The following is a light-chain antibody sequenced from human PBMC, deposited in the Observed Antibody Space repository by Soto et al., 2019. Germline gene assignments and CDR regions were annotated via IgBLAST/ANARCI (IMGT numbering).Light chain of an antibody. Sequence: DIQMTQSPSSLSASVGDRVTITCQASQDISNYLNWYQQKPGKAPKLLMSDASILETGVPSRFSGSGSGTDFTFTISGLQPEDIATYSCQQYDTLPPTFGPGTKVDLK. CDR2: DAS. V-gene: IGKV1-33*01. CDR3: QQYDTLPPT. CDR1: QDISNY. J-gene: IGKJ3*01.